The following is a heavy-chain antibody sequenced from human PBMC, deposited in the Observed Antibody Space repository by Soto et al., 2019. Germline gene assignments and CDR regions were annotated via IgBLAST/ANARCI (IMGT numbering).Heavy chain of an antibody. CDR1: GYTFTSYD. Sequence: QVQLVQSGAEVKKPGASVKVSCKASGYTFTSYDINWVRQATGQGLEWMGWMNHNSGNTGYAQKFQGRVTMTRNTSISTVYMQLRSSSSAATYLYYSARDLGIGSNWFDPWGQGTLVTVSS. CDR3: ARDLGIGSNWFDP. J-gene: IGHJ5*02. CDR2: MNHNSGNT. V-gene: IGHV1-8*01. D-gene: IGHD7-27*01.